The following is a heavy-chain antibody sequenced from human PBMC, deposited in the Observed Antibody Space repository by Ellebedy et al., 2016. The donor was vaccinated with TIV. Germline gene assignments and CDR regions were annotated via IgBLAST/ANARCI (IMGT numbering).Heavy chain of an antibody. Sequence: ASVKVSCXASGYTFTSYYMHWVRQAPGQGLEWMGIINPSGGSTSYAQKFQGRVTMTRDTSTSTVYMELSSLRSEDTAVYYCARDMRPMVVAASDDAFDIWGQGTMVTVSS. CDR2: INPSGGST. V-gene: IGHV1-46*01. CDR3: ARDMRPMVVAASDDAFDI. D-gene: IGHD2-15*01. CDR1: GYTFTSYY. J-gene: IGHJ3*02.